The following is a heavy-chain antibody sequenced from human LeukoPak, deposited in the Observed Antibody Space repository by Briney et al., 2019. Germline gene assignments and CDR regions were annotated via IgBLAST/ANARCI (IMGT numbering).Heavy chain of an antibody. Sequence: SETLSLTCGVYGGSFSGYVWSWIRQPPGKGLQWIGEINHSGSTTYNPSLKSQVTISLDTSRNQFSLKLTSVTAADTAVYYCAKTPVVTLSAFDIWGQGTLVTVSS. CDR2: INHSGST. CDR3: AKTPVVTLSAFDI. D-gene: IGHD3-22*01. CDR1: GGSFSGYV. J-gene: IGHJ3*02. V-gene: IGHV4-34*01.